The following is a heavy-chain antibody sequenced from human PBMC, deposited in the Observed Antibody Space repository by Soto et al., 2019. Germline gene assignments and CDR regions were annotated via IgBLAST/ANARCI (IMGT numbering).Heavy chain of an antibody. CDR1: GCTFSNYA. CDR2: ISGSGGST. CDR3: SKLHYDSSGYYDAFDI. V-gene: IGHV3-23*01. D-gene: IGHD3-22*01. J-gene: IGHJ3*02. Sequence: GGSLRLSCAASGCTFSNYAMSWVRQAPGKGLEWVSAISGSGGSTYYADSVKGRFTISRDNSKTTLYLQMNSLRAEDTVVYYCSKLHYDSSGYYDAFDIWGQGTMVTVS.